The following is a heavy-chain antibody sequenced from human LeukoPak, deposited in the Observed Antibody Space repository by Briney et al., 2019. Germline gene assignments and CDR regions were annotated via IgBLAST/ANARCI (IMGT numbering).Heavy chain of an antibody. J-gene: IGHJ6*03. V-gene: IGHV1-2*02. D-gene: IGHD2-2*01. CDR2: INPNSGGT. Sequence: GASVKVSCKASGYTFTGYYMHWVRQAPGQGLEWMGWINPNSGGTNYAQKFQGRVTMTTDTSTSTAYMELRSLRSDDTAVYYCARVLGYCSSTSCRNTRNYYYYYMDVWGQGTLVTVSS. CDR3: ARVLGYCSSTSCRNTRNYYYYYMDV. CDR1: GYTFTGYY.